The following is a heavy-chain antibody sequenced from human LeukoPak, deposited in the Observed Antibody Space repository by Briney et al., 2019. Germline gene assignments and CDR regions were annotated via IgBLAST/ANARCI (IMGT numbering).Heavy chain of an antibody. Sequence: SQTLSLTCTVSGGSISSGDYYWSWIRQPPGKGLEWLAYIYYIGSTYYNPSLKSRVTISVDTSKNQFSLKLSSVTAADTAVYYCARARRYDYVWGSYRQDAFDIWGQGTMVTVSS. J-gene: IGHJ3*02. CDR1: GGSISSGDYY. V-gene: IGHV4-30-4*08. D-gene: IGHD3-16*02. CDR3: ARARRYDYVWGSYRQDAFDI. CDR2: IYYIGST.